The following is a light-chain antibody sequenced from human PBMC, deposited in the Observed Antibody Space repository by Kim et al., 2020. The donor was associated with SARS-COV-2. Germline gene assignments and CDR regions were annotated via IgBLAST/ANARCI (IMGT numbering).Light chain of an antibody. CDR3: QQSYSTLPYT. J-gene: IGKJ2*01. V-gene: IGKV1-39*01. Sequence: ASAGDRVTITCRASQSISSYLNWYQQRPGKAPKLLIYAASTLQSGVPSRFSGSGSGTDFTLTISSLQPEDFATYYCQQSYSTLPYTFGQGTKLEI. CDR2: AAS. CDR1: QSISSY.